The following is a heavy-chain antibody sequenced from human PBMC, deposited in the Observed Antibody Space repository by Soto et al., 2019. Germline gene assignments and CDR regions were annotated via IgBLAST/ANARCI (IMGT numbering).Heavy chain of an antibody. D-gene: IGHD1-26*01. CDR1: GFPFISYG. V-gene: IGHV3-23*01. J-gene: IGHJ4*02. Sequence: GGSLRLSCAAAGFPFISYGRILVRQAPGKGLEWISAISGSGVSTYYADSVKGRFTISRDNSKNTLYLQMNSLRAEDTAVYYCARDSLVGSLDYWGQGTLVTVSS. CDR3: ARDSLVGSLDY. CDR2: ISGSGVST.